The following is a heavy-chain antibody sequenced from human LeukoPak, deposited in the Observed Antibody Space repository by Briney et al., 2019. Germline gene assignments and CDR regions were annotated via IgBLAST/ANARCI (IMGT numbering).Heavy chain of an antibody. CDR1: GYTFTSYY. D-gene: IGHD2-8*01. Sequence: ASVKVCCKASGYTFTSYYMHWVRQAPGQGLEWMGWISAYNGNTNYAQKLQGRVTMTTDTSTSTAYMELRSLRSDDTAVYYCARVNGDAAAFDYWGQGTLVTVSS. CDR3: ARVNGDAAAFDY. CDR2: ISAYNGNT. V-gene: IGHV1-18*04. J-gene: IGHJ4*02.